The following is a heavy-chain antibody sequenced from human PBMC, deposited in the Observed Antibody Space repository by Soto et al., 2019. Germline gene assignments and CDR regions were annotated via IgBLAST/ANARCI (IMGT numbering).Heavy chain of an antibody. J-gene: IGHJ4*02. CDR1: GYTFTNYD. Sequence: QVQLVQSGAEVKKHGASVKVSCKASGYTFTNYDINWVRQATGQGLEWMGWVNPKSGNTGYAQQFQGRVIMTSTTSISTAYMELSSLRSEDTAVYYCVRVYGEIDYWGPGTLVTVSS. CDR2: VNPKSGNT. V-gene: IGHV1-8*02. CDR3: VRVYGEIDY. D-gene: IGHD4-17*01.